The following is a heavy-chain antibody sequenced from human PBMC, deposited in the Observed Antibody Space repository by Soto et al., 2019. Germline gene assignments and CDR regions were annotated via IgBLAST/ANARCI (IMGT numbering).Heavy chain of an antibody. J-gene: IGHJ4*02. CDR2: FDPEDGGT. Sequence: ASLKVSCKIAGYTLTELSMRCVRHTPGKGLEWMGGFDPEDGGTIYAQKFQGRVTMTEDTSTDTAYMELSSLRSEDTAVYYCVTTQPLRHPGGGWWNFDYWGQGTLVTVSS. CDR1: GYTLTELS. D-gene: IGHD2-8*02. V-gene: IGHV1-24*01. CDR3: VTTQPLRHPGGGWWNFDY.